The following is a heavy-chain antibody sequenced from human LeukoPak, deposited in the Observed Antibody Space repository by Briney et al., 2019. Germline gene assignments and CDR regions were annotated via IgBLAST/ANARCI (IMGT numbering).Heavy chain of an antibody. J-gene: IGHJ5*02. Sequence: GGSLRLSCAASGFTFSSYGMHWVRQAPGKGLEGVAVIWYDGSNKYYADSVKGRFTISRDNSKNTLYLQMNSLRAEDTAVYYCARDRTDGSGRIFDPWGQGTLVTVSS. D-gene: IGHD3-10*01. CDR2: IWYDGSNK. CDR3: ARDRTDGSGRIFDP. CDR1: GFTFSSYG. V-gene: IGHV3-33*01.